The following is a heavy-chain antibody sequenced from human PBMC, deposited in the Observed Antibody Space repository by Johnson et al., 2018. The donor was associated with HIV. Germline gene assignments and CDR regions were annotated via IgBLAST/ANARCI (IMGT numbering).Heavy chain of an antibody. CDR1: GFTFDDYA. CDR2: ISWDGGST. CDR3: ARQQQLTHDAFDI. D-gene: IGHD6-13*01. Sequence: VQLVESGGVVVQPGGSLRLSCAASGFTFDDYAMHWVRQAPGKGLEWVSLISWDGGSTYYADSVKGRFTISRDNSKNSLYLQMNSLRAEDTAWYYCARQQQLTHDAFDIWGQGTMVTVSS. J-gene: IGHJ3*02. V-gene: IGHV3-43D*03.